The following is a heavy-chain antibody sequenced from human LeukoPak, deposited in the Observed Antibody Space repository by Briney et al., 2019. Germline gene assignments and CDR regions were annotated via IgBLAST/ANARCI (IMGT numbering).Heavy chain of an antibody. Sequence: GGSLRLSCEASGFSFPYGMSWVRQAPGKALEWVAFISYDGNNKYEDSVKGRFTISRDNSKSTLHLQMNGLRAEDTAVYYCARDPLDISRWTNAFDIWGQGTTVIVS. CDR2: ISYDGNNK. CDR1: GFSFPYG. CDR3: ARDPLDISRWTNAFDI. J-gene: IGHJ3*02. V-gene: IGHV3-30*03. D-gene: IGHD5-12*01.